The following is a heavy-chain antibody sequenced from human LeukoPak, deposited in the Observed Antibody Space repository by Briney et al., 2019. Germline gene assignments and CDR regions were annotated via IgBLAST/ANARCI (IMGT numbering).Heavy chain of an antibody. J-gene: IGHJ3*02. CDR2: INWNGAST. V-gene: IGHV3-20*04. D-gene: IGHD2-2*01. Sequence: GGSLRLSCATTGFTFDDYGMNWVRQAPGKGLEWVSGINWNGASTSYADSVKGRFTISRDNAKNSLHLQMNSLRAEDTALYYCARASRYCSSTNCYGAYDIWGQGTMVTVSS. CDR1: GFTFDDYG. CDR3: ARASRYCSSTNCYGAYDI.